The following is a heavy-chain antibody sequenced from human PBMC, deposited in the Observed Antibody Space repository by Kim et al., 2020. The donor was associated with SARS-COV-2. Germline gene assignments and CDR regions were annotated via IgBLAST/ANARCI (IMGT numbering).Heavy chain of an antibody. Sequence: ASVKVSCKASGYTFTSYGISRVRQAPGQGLEWMGWISAYNGNTNYAQKLQGRVTMTTDTSTSTAYMELRSLRSDDTAVYYCARVPPYFGSGTHRFDYWGQGTLVTVSS. V-gene: IGHV1-18*01. CDR2: ISAYNGNT. D-gene: IGHD3-10*01. CDR1: GYTFTSYG. CDR3: ARVPPYFGSGTHRFDY. J-gene: IGHJ4*02.